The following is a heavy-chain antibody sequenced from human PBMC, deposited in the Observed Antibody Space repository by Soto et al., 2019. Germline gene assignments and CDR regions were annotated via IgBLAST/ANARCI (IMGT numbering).Heavy chain of an antibody. CDR2: IIPIFGTA. CDR3: AMDIVYDSSGYYYYFDY. CDR1: GGTFSSYA. D-gene: IGHD3-22*01. J-gene: IGHJ4*02. V-gene: IGHV1-69*13. Sequence: ASVKVSCKASGGTFSSYAISWVRQAHGQGLEWMGGIIPIFGTANYAQKFQGRVTITADESTSTAYMELSSLRSEDTAVYYCAMDIVYDSSGYYYYFDYWGQGTLVTVSS.